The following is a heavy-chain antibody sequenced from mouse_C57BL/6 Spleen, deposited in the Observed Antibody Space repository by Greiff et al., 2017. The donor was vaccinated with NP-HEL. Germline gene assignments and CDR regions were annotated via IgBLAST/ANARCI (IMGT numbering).Heavy chain of an antibody. V-gene: IGHV1-72*01. Sequence: QVQLQQPGAELVKPGASVKLSCKASGYTFTSYWMHWVKQRPGRGLEWIGRIDPNSGSTKYNEKFKSKATLTVDKPSSTADMQLSSLTSEDSAVYYRARCYDYDVGFAYWGQGTLVTVSA. CDR1: GYTFTSYW. CDR2: IDPNSGST. CDR3: ARCYDYDVGFAY. J-gene: IGHJ3*01. D-gene: IGHD2-4*01.